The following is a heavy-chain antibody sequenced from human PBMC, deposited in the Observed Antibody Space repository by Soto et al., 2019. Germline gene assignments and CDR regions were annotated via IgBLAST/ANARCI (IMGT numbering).Heavy chain of an antibody. CDR1: GYTFTSYY. J-gene: IGHJ6*02. Sequence: QVQLVQSGAEVKKPGASVKVSCKASGYTFTSYYMHWVRQAPGQGLEWMGIINPSGGSTSYAQKFQGRVTMTRDTSTSTVYMELSSLRSEDTAVYYCARDGGGIAARDYYYGMDVWGQGTTVTVSS. CDR2: INPSGGST. CDR3: ARDGGGIAARDYYYGMDV. V-gene: IGHV1-46*01. D-gene: IGHD6-6*01.